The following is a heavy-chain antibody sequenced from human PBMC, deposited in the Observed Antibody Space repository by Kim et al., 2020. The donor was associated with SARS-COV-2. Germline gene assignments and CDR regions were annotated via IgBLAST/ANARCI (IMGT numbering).Heavy chain of an antibody. Sequence: GGSLRLSCTASGFTFGDYAMIWFRQAPGKGLEWVGFIRRKANGGTTVYAATVKGRFTISRDDSKIIAYLQINSLKTEATAVYYCTRDEAVAALNYWGQGT. CDR3: TRDEAVAALNY. D-gene: IGHD6-19*01. J-gene: IGHJ4*02. CDR1: GFTFGDYA. V-gene: IGHV3-49*03. CDR2: IRRKANGGTT.